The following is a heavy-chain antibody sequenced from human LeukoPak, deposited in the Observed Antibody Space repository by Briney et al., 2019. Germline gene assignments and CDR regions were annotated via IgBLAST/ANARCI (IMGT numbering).Heavy chain of an antibody. J-gene: IGHJ4*02. D-gene: IGHD1-26*01. CDR2: TRNKAYSYTT. V-gene: IGHV3-72*01. CDR1: GFTFSDHC. Sequence: PGGSLRLSCAASGFTFSDHCMDWVRQAPGKGLEWVGRTRNKAYSYTTEYAASVKGRFTISRDDSKNSLYLQMNSLKTEDTAVYYCVRGPPGISYPLDYWGQGTLVTVSS. CDR3: VRGPPGISYPLDY.